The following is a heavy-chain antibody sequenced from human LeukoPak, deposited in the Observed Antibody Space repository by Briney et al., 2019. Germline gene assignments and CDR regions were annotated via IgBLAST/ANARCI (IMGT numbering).Heavy chain of an antibody. D-gene: IGHD5-18*01. CDR3: ARGPGLAMGKGYFDY. J-gene: IGHJ4*02. CDR1: GFTFSNYA. V-gene: IGHV3-30-3*01. Sequence: GSLRLSCAASGFTFSNYAMHWVRQAPGKGLEWVAATSHDEGNKYYADSVKGRFTISRDNSRNTLYLEVNSLRTDDTAVYYCARGPGLAMGKGYFDYCGQGTLVTVSS. CDR2: TSHDEGNK.